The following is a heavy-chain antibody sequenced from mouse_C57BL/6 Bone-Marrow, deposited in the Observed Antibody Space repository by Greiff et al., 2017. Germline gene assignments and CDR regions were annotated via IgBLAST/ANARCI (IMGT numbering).Heavy chain of an antibody. V-gene: IGHV2-6-1*01. D-gene: IGHD2-4*01. CDR2: IWSDGST. J-gene: IGHJ4*01. CDR1: GFSLTSYG. CDR3: ARHGRYDYDGGYAMDY. Sequence: VMLVESGPGLVAPSQSLSITCTVSGFSLTSYGVHWVRQPPGKGLEWLVVIWSDGSTTYNSALKSRLSISKDNSKSQVFLKKNSLQTDDTAMYYCARHGRYDYDGGYAMDYWGQGTSVTVSS.